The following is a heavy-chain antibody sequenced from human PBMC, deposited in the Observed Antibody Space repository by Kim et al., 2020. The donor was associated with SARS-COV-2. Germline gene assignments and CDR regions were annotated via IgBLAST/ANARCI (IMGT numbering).Heavy chain of an antibody. Sequence: GGSLRLSCVASGFSFSNYWMHWVRQAPGKGLVWVSRINTDGTETTYADSVKGRFTISRDNDKNTLYLQMNNLRAEDTAVYYCAKVFTWFDPWGQGTLVAVSS. CDR3: AKVFTWFDP. CDR2: INTDGTET. J-gene: IGHJ5*02. V-gene: IGHV3-74*01. CDR1: GFSFSNYW. D-gene: IGHD3-3*01.